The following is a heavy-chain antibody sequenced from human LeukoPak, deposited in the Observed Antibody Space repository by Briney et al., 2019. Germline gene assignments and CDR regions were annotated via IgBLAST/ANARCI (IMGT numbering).Heavy chain of an antibody. CDR3: ATAYYYDSRGYDPVDY. J-gene: IGHJ4*02. CDR1: GFTFSSHA. CDR2: ISGSGGST. D-gene: IGHD3-22*01. V-gene: IGHV3-23*01. Sequence: PGGSLRLSCAASGFTFSSHAMRWVRQAPGKGLEWVSGISGSGGSTYYADSVKGRFTISRDNSKNTLYLQMNSLRAEDTAVYYCATAYYYDSRGYDPVDYWGQGTLVTVSS.